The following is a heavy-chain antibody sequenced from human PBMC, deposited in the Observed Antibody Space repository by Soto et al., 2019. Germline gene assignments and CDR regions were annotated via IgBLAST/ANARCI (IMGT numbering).Heavy chain of an antibody. V-gene: IGHV1-2*06. J-gene: IGHJ2*01. CDR1: GYSFTDYH. CDR3: ARDPGGSSWYNL. CDR2: INPKSGGT. D-gene: IGHD6-13*01. Sequence: GASVKVSCKASGYSFTDYHIHWVRQAPGQGLEWLGRINPKSGGTSTAQKFQGRVTMTRDTSITTTYMELNSLTSDDTAVYYCARDPGGSSWYNLWGRGTLVTVSS.